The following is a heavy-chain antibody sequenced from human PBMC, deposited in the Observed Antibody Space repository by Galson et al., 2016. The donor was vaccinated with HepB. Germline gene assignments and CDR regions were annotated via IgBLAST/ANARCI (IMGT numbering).Heavy chain of an antibody. D-gene: IGHD3-22*01. J-gene: IGHJ3*02. V-gene: IGHV1-69*13. CDR1: GGTFNNYA. CDR3: ARTQSRIGYLSDAFDI. CDR2: IIPIFGTA. Sequence: SVKVSCKASGGTFNNYAFSWVRQAPGQGLEWMGGIIPIFGTANYAQKFQSRVTITADESTSTAYMELSSLRSEDTAVYYCARTQSRIGYLSDAFDIWGQGTMVTVSS.